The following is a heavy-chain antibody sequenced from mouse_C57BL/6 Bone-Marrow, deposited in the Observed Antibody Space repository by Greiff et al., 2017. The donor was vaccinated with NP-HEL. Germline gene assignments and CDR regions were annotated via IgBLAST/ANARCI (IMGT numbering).Heavy chain of an antibody. CDR2: ISSGSSTI. CDR3: ARFNWYYYAMDY. J-gene: IGHJ4*01. D-gene: IGHD4-1*01. Sequence: EVQLQESGGGLVKPGGSLKLSCAASGFTFSDYGMHWVRQAPEKGLEWVAYISSGSSTIYYADTVKGRFTISRDKAKNTRFLQMTSLRSEDTAMYYCARFNWYYYAMDYWGQGTSVTVSS. CDR1: GFTFSDYG. V-gene: IGHV5-17*01.